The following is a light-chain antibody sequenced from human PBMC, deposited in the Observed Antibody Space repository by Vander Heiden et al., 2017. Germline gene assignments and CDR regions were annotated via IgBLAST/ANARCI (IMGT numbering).Light chain of an antibody. CDR2: TNN. CDR1: SSNIGSYT. CDR3: AAWDDTLNGVV. J-gene: IGLJ2*01. Sequence: QSVLTHPHSVSGIPGQRVTLSCSGCSSNIGSYTVNWYQQLPGTGPKLLIYTNNQRPSGVPDRFSGSKSGASASLAISGLQSEDEADYHCAAWDDTLNGVVFGGGTKLSVL. V-gene: IGLV1-44*01.